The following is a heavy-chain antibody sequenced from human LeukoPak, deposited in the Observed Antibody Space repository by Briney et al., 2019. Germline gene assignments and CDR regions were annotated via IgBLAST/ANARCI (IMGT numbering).Heavy chain of an antibody. CDR1: GTSISSSY. Sequence: SETLSLTCTFSGTSISSSYWSWIRQPPGRGLEWIAYIYYSGSTNYNPSLKSRVTISVDTSKNQFSLKLSSVTAADTAVYYYARGSSVYYFDYWGQGTLVTVSS. J-gene: IGHJ4*02. CDR2: IYYSGST. D-gene: IGHD2-2*01. V-gene: IGHV4-59*01. CDR3: ARGSSVYYFDY.